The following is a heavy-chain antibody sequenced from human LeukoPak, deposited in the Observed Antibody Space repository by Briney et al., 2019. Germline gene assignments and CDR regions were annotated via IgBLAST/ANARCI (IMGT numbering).Heavy chain of an antibody. CDR3: VRDSYGTS. Sequence: GGSLRLSCAASGFTVSSSYMSWVRQAPGKGLEWVSIIYTGGNTYYADSVKGRFTISRDTSKNTLYLQMNSLRDEGTAVYYCVRDSYGTSWGQGTLVTVSS. D-gene: IGHD3-16*01. CDR1: GFTVSSSY. CDR2: IYTGGNT. V-gene: IGHV3-66*01. J-gene: IGHJ5*02.